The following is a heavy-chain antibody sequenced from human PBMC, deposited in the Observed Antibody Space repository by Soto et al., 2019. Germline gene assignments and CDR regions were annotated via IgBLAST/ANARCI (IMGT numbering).Heavy chain of an antibody. CDR2: ISSSSSVI. V-gene: IGHV3-48*01. Sequence: EVQLVESGGGLVQPGGSLRLSCATSGFILSDCAMNWVRQAPGKGLEWVSYISSSSSVIDYADSVKGRFTVSRDNARNSLYLKMNSLRAEDTAVYYCARDLSWGSNWYYYMDVWGKGTTVTVCS. CDR3: ARDLSWGSNWYYYMDV. CDR1: GFILSDCA. J-gene: IGHJ6*03. D-gene: IGHD7-27*01.